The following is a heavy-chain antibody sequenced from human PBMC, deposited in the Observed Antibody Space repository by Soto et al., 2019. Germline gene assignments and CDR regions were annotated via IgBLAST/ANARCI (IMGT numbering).Heavy chain of an antibody. D-gene: IGHD3-10*01. CDR3: ARDGRTGTTLPHGGLDQ. V-gene: IGHV3-30-3*01. CDR2: ISYDGSTK. CDR1: GFTFRSYA. Sequence: QVQLMESGGGVVQPGGSLRLSCAASGFTFRSYAIHWVRQAPGKGLEWVAIISYDGSTKFYTDSVKGRFTIPRDNSNNTLYLQMNRLRSEDTAIYYCARDGRTGTTLPHGGLDQWGQGTLVTFSS. J-gene: IGHJ4*02.